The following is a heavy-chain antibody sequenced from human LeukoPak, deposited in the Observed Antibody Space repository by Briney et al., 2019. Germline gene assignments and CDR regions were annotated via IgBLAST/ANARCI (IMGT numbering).Heavy chain of an antibody. CDR1: GFLFSSFE. J-gene: IGHJ4*02. D-gene: IGHD5-12*01. Sequence: GGSLRLSCAASGFLFSSFEVNWVRQAPGEGLEWASYISSSGITIYYADSVKGRFTISRDNAKNSLYLQMNSLRAEDTAVYYFATEMGGYPFDYWGQGTLVTVSS. CDR2: ISSSGITI. CDR3: ATEMGGYPFDY. V-gene: IGHV3-48*03.